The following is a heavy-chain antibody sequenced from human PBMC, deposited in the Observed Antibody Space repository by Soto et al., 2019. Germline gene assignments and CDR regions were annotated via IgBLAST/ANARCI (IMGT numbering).Heavy chain of an antibody. V-gene: IGHV5-51*01. D-gene: IGHD3-22*01. J-gene: IGHJ6*02. Sequence: EVQLVQSGAEVKKPGESLKISCKGSGYSFTSYWIGWVRQMPGKGLEWMVIIYPGDSYTKYSPSFQGQVTIAADKSISTAYLQWCSLKSSDTAMYYCARLGSEASGYPPNHYYYGMDVWGQGTTVTVSS. CDR1: GYSFTSYW. CDR2: IYPGDSYT. CDR3: ARLGSEASGYPPNHYYYGMDV.